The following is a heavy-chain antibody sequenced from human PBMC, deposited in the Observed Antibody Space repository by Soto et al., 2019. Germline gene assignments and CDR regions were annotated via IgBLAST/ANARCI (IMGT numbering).Heavy chain of an antibody. Sequence: QVQLVQSGAEVKKPGASVMVSCKASGYTFSSYAISLVRQAPGQGLEWMGGIIPIFGTANYAQKFQGRVTITADESTSTAYMELSSLRSEDTAVYYCARRMSGDNWFDPWGQGTLVTVSS. CDR1: GYTFSSYA. V-gene: IGHV1-69*01. D-gene: IGHD3-3*01. CDR2: IIPIFGTA. CDR3: ARRMSGDNWFDP. J-gene: IGHJ5*02.